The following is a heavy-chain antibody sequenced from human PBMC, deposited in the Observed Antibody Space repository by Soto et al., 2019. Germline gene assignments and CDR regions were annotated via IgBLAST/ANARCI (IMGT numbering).Heavy chain of an antibody. V-gene: IGHV3-48*03. CDR2: ISSNGGTI. CDR3: ALIRDS. J-gene: IGHJ5*01. Sequence: PGGSLRLSCEASGFSFSTNGMNWVRQAPGKGPEWLSYISSNGGTIYYSDSVKGRFTISRDNAKNSLFLQMNSLRAEDTGFYYCALIRDSWGQGAQVTVSS. CDR1: GFSFSTNG. D-gene: IGHD3-9*01.